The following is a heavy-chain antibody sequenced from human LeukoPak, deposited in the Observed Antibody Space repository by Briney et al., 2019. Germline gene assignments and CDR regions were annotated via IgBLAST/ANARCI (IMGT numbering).Heavy chain of an antibody. J-gene: IGHJ6*02. Sequence: ASVKVSCKASGYTFTSYYMHWVRQAPGQGLEWMGIINPSGGSTSYAQKFQGRVTMTRDTSTSTVYMELSSLRSEDTAVYYCARDKFVVVPAAILYYGMDVWGQGTTVTVSS. CDR1: GYTFTSYY. D-gene: IGHD2-2*01. CDR3: ARDKFVVVPAAILYYGMDV. CDR2: INPSGGST. V-gene: IGHV1-46*01.